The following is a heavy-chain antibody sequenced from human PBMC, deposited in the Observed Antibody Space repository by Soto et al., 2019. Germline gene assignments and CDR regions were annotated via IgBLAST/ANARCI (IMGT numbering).Heavy chain of an antibody. CDR3: ARDRANYYFDY. CDR1: GFTFSNYW. D-gene: IGHD1-26*01. CDR2: INSDGSGT. J-gene: IGHJ4*02. Sequence: EVQLVESGGGLVQPRGSLRLSCAASGFTFSNYWMHWVRQAPGKGLVWVSRINSDGSGTTYADSVKGRFTISRDNAKNTLFLQMNSLRAEDTAVYYCARDRANYYFDYWGQGTLVTVSS. V-gene: IGHV3-74*01.